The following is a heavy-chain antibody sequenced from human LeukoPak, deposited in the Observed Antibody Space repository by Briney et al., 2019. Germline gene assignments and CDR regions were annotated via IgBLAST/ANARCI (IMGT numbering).Heavy chain of an antibody. J-gene: IGHJ4*01. Sequence: GGSLRLSCAASGFTFSSYAMSWVRQAPGKGLEWVSGSSGSGGNTYYADSVKGRFTISRDNSKNTLYLQMNSLRAEDTAIYYCAKDRDDSSGYFFDHWGQGTLVTVSS. CDR3: AKDRDDSSGYFFDH. D-gene: IGHD3-22*01. CDR1: GFTFSSYA. CDR2: SSGSGGNT. V-gene: IGHV3-23*01.